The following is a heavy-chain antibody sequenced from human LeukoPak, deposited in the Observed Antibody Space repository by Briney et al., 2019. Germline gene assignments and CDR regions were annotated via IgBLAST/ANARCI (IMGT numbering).Heavy chain of an antibody. D-gene: IGHD5-18*01. V-gene: IGHV3-48*04. CDR1: GFTFSSYG. Sequence: PGRSLRLSCAASGFTFSSYGMHWIRQAPGKGLEWVSYISGSGSATYNADSVKGRFTISRDNAKNSLYLQMNSLRADDTAVYYCARDGGSSYGFLSYWGQGTLVTVSS. CDR3: ARDGGSSYGFLSY. J-gene: IGHJ4*02. CDR2: ISGSGSAT.